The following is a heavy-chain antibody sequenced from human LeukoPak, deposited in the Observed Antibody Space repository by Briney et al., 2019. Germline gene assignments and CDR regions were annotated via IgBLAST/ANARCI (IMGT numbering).Heavy chain of an antibody. Sequence: SETLSLTCTVSGGSISSYYWSWIRQPPGKGLEWIGYIYYSGSANYNPSLKSRVTISVDTSKNQFSLKLSSVTAADTAVYYCARRVAAAAPFDYWGQGTLVTVSS. J-gene: IGHJ4*02. V-gene: IGHV4-59*08. CDR3: ARRVAAAAPFDY. CDR1: GGSISSYY. CDR2: IYYSGSA. D-gene: IGHD6-13*01.